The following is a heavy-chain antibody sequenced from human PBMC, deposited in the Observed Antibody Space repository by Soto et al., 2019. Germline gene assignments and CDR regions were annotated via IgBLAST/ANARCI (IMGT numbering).Heavy chain of an antibody. J-gene: IGHJ4*02. Sequence: EVQLVESGGGVIQPGGSLRLSCAAAGFSVSSKYMSWVRQAPGKGLEWVSVIYTDGRTLYAESVKGCFTISRDNSENTIYLQMNSLRAEDTAVYYCGRGQTVGVTAPDSWGQGTLVTVSS. CDR3: GRGQTVGVTAPDS. D-gene: IGHD1-26*01. CDR2: IYTDGRT. V-gene: IGHV3-53*01. CDR1: GFSVSSKY.